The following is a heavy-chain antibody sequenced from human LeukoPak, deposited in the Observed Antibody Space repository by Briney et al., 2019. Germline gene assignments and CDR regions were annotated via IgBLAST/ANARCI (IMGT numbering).Heavy chain of an antibody. CDR3: AKDPSDDYGDYALRY. J-gene: IGHJ4*02. Sequence: PGGSLRLSCAASGFTVSSNYMSWVRQAPGKGLEWVSVIYSGGSTYYADSVKGRFTISRDNSKNTLYLQMNSLRAEDTAVYYCAKDPSDDYGDYALRYWGQGTLVTVSS. D-gene: IGHD4-17*01. CDR1: GFTVSSNY. CDR2: IYSGGST. V-gene: IGHV3-66*01.